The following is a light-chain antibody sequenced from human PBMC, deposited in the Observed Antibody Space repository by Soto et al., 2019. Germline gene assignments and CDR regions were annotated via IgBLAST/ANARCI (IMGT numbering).Light chain of an antibody. CDR1: QSVSSN. CDR3: QQYNNWLPRIT. J-gene: IGKJ5*01. V-gene: IGKV3D-15*01. Sequence: EIVMTQSPATLSVSPGERATLSCRASQSVSSNLAWYQQKPGQAPRLLIYGASTRATGIPARFSGSGSGTEFTLTISSLQPEDFAVYYCQQYNNWLPRITFGQGTRLEIK. CDR2: GAS.